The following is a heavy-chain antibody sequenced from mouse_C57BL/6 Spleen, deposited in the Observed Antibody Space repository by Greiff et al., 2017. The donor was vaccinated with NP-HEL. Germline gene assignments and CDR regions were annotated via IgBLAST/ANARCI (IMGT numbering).Heavy chain of an antibody. CDR2: IDPANGNT. CDR1: GFNIKNTY. CDR3: AREGWVVATRGYFDV. V-gene: IGHV14-3*01. D-gene: IGHD1-1*01. J-gene: IGHJ1*03. Sequence: EVKLQESVAELVRPGASVKLSCTASGFNIKNTYMHWVKQRPEQGLEWIGRIDPANGNTKYVPKFQGKATITADTSSNTAYLQLSSLTSEDTAIYYCAREGWVVATRGYFDVWGTGTTVTVSS.